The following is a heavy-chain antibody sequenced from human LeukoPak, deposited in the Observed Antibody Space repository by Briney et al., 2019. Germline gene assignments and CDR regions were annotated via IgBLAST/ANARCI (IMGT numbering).Heavy chain of an antibody. Sequence: ASVKVSCMVSGYTLTELSMHWVRQAPGKGLEWMGGFDPEDGETIYAQKFQGRVTMTEDTSTDTAYMELSSLRSEDTAVYYCATGERDTAMANFDYWGQGTLVTVSS. CDR2: FDPEDGET. D-gene: IGHD5-18*01. J-gene: IGHJ4*02. CDR1: GYTLTELS. V-gene: IGHV1-24*01. CDR3: ATGERDTAMANFDY.